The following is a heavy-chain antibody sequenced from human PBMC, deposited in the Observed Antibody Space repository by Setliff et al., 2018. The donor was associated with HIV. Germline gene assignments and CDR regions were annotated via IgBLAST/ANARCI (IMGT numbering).Heavy chain of an antibody. CDR3: ARARDFSSGQDN. Sequence: SETLSLICTVSGGSISSGTYYWSWIRQPAGKGLEWLGHIYASGRTNYSPSLMSRITISVDTSRNQFSLKLSSVTAADTAIYYCARARDFSSGQDNWGQGTLVTVSS. J-gene: IGHJ4*02. CDR1: GGSISSGTYY. V-gene: IGHV4-61*09. CDR2: IYASGRT. D-gene: IGHD3-3*01.